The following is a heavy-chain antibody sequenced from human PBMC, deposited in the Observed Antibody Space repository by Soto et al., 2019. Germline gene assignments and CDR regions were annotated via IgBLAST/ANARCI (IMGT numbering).Heavy chain of an antibody. D-gene: IGHD3-22*01. CDR2: INPSGGST. CDR3: ASSPLPTHYYDSSGYSANYYYYYGMDV. CDR1: GYTFTSYY. Sequence: ASVKVSCKASGYTFTSYYMHWVRQAPGQGLEWMGIINPSGGSTSYAQKFQGRVTMTRDTSTSTVYMELSSLRSEDTAVYYCASSPLPTHYYDSSGYSANYYYYYGMDVWGQGTTVTVSS. V-gene: IGHV1-46*01. J-gene: IGHJ6*02.